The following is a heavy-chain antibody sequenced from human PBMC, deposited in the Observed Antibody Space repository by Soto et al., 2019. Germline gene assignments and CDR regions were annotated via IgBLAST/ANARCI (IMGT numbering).Heavy chain of an antibody. D-gene: IGHD3-3*01. V-gene: IGHV3-23*01. J-gene: IGHJ6*02. CDR1: RLSFSSYA. CDR2: ISSSGAST. Sequence: LRLSCAASRLSFSSYAMSWVRQAPGKGLEWVSAISSSGASTYSADSVKGRFTISRDNSKNTLYLQMNSLRAEDTAVYYCAKGPTIFGVVISYSFYYGLDVWGQGTTVTVSS. CDR3: AKGPTIFGVVISYSFYYGLDV.